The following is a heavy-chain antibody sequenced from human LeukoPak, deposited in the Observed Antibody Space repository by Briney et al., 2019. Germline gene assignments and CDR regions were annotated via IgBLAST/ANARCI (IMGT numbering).Heavy chain of an antibody. V-gene: IGHV4-4*07. Sequence: SETLSLTCTVSGASISSYYWSWIRQPAGKALEWIGRIYVTGSTTYNPSLESRVTMSLDTSKNQFSLKLSSVTAADTAVYYCAREGCSSTSCSAFDIWGQGTMVTVSS. D-gene: IGHD2-2*01. CDR1: GASISSYY. CDR2: IYVTGST. CDR3: AREGCSSTSCSAFDI. J-gene: IGHJ3*02.